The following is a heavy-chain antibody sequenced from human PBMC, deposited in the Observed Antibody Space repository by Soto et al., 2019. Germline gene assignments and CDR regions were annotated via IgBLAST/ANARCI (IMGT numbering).Heavy chain of an antibody. D-gene: IGHD6-19*01. CDR2: ISYDGSNK. V-gene: IGHV3-30*18. J-gene: IGHJ4*02. CDR3: AKGAVAGIRRGGDY. Sequence: QVQLVESGGGVLQPGRSLRLSCAASGFTFSSYGMHWVRQAPGKGLEWVAVISYDGSNKYYADSVKGRFTISGDNSKNALYQQMNSLRAEDTAVYYGAKGAVAGIRRGGDYCGQGTLVTVSS. CDR1: GFTFSSYG.